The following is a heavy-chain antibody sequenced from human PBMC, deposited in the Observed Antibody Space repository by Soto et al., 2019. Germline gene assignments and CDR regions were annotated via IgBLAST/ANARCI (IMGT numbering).Heavy chain of an antibody. Sequence: EMQVVESGGGLVQRGGSLRLSCVASGFTFSTSWMTWVRQAPGKGLVWVARINSDGSSTRYADSVKGRFTISRANAKNTLYRQMDSLRGDDTALYYCARLGVWSGAYYYMDVWGKGTTVTVSS. J-gene: IGHJ6*03. CDR2: INSDGSST. CDR3: ARLGVWSGAYYYMDV. V-gene: IGHV3-74*01. D-gene: IGHD3-3*01. CDR1: GFTFSTSW.